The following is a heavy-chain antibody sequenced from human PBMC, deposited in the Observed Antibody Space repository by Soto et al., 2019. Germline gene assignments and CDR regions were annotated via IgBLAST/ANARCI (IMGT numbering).Heavy chain of an antibody. D-gene: IGHD3-22*01. CDR3: ARDRVESGYPEYFQH. V-gene: IGHV3-53*01. Sequence: EVQLVESGGGLIQPGGSLRLSCAASGFTVSSNYMSWVRQAPGKGLEWVSVIYSGGSTYYADSVKGRFTISRDNSKNTLYLQMHSLRADDTAVYYCARDRVESGYPEYFQHWGQGTLVTVSS. CDR2: IYSGGST. J-gene: IGHJ1*01. CDR1: GFTVSSNY.